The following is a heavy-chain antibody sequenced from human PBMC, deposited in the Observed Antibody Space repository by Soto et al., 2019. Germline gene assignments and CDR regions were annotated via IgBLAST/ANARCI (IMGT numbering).Heavy chain of an antibody. Sequence: SETLSLTCTVSGGSISSGDYYWSWIRQPPGKGLEWIGYIYYSGSTYYNPSLKSRVTISVDTSKNQFSLKLSSVTAADTAVYYCARFLYYYGSGSTYIIDYWGQGTLVTVSS. CDR3: ARFLYYYGSGSTYIIDY. CDR2: IYYSGST. J-gene: IGHJ4*02. CDR1: GGSISSGDYY. V-gene: IGHV4-30-4*01. D-gene: IGHD3-10*01.